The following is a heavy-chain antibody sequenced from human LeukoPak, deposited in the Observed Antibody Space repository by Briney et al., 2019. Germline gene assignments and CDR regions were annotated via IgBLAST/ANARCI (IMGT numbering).Heavy chain of an antibody. V-gene: IGHV3-64*02. CDR1: GFTFSDYS. CDR2: ISGSGDGT. CDR3: ARQKGLGANWFDH. Sequence: EGSLRLSCAASGFTFSDYSMQWVRQAPGKGLEYVSYISGSGDGTAYAESVRGRFTISRDNSKSTLFLEMGSLRPDDMAVYYCARQKGLGANWFDHWGQGILVTVSS. D-gene: IGHD1-26*01. J-gene: IGHJ5*02.